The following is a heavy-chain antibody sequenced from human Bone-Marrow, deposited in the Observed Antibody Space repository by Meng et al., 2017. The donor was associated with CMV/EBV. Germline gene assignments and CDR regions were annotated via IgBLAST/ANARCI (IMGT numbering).Heavy chain of an antibody. J-gene: IGHJ4*02. CDR3: ARDGPDYGEYINFDY. CDR1: GGTFSSYA. V-gene: IGHV1-69*10. Sequence: SVKVSCKASGGTFSSYAISWVRQAPGQGLEWMGGIIPILGIANYAQKFQGRVTITADKSTSTAYMELSSLRSDDTAVYYCARDGPDYGEYINFDYWGQGTQVTVSS. CDR2: IIPILGIA. D-gene: IGHD4-17*01.